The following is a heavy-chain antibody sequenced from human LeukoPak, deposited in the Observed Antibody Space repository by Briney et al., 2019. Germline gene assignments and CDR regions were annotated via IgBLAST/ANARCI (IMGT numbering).Heavy chain of an antibody. Sequence: GRSLRLSCAASGFTFSSYAMHWVRQAPGKGLEWVAVISYDGSSKYYADSVKGRFTISRDNSKNTLYLQMNSLRAEDTAVYYCARVGYGDYFDYWGQGTLVTVSS. CDR3: ARVGYGDYFDY. J-gene: IGHJ4*02. CDR1: GFTFSSYA. D-gene: IGHD4-17*01. V-gene: IGHV3-30-3*01. CDR2: ISYDGSSK.